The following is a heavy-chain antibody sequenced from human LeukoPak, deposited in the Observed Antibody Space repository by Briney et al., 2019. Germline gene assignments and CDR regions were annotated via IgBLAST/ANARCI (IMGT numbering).Heavy chain of an antibody. Sequence: PGGSLRLSCAASGFTFSSYGMHWVRQAPGKGLDWVAVIWYDGSNKYYADSVKGRVTISRDSCKNTLYLQMNSLRAEDTAVYYCARDRELTSYDSAAFDIWGQGTMVTVSS. D-gene: IGHD3-22*01. CDR3: ARDRELTSYDSAAFDI. CDR1: GFTFSSYG. V-gene: IGHV3-33*01. J-gene: IGHJ3*02. CDR2: IWYDGSNK.